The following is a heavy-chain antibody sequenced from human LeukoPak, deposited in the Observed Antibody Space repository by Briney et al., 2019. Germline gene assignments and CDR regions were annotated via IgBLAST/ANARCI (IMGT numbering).Heavy chain of an antibody. J-gene: IGHJ4*02. D-gene: IGHD3-22*01. Sequence: KPSETLSLTCTVSGGSISSYYWSWIRQPPGKRLEWIGYIYYSGSTNYNPSLKSRVTISVDTSRNQFSLKLTSVTAADTAVYYCAKVSDRDSSGYYWGFEYWGQGTLVTVSS. V-gene: IGHV4-59*08. CDR2: IYYSGST. CDR3: AKVSDRDSSGYYWGFEY. CDR1: GGSISSYY.